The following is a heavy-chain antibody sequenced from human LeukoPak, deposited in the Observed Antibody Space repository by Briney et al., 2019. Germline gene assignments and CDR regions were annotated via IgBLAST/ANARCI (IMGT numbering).Heavy chain of an antibody. CDR1: GDNVSSNSAA. CDR3: VRGGQGDGYSADDAFDI. J-gene: IGHJ3*02. Sequence: SQTLSLTCAISGDNVSSNSAAWNWIRQSPSRGLEWLGRTYYRSKWYNDFAVSVKNRITINPDTSKNRFSLQLNSVTLEDTAVYYCVRGGQGDGYSADDAFDIWGQGTMVTVSS. CDR2: TYYRSKWYN. V-gene: IGHV6-1*01. D-gene: IGHD5-24*01.